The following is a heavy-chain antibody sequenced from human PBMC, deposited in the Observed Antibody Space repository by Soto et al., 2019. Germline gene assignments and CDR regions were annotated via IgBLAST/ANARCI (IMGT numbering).Heavy chain of an antibody. CDR1: GFTFSSYS. CDR2: ISSSSSTI. D-gene: IGHD1-26*01. J-gene: IGHJ5*02. V-gene: IGHV3-48*02. Sequence: EVQLVESGGGLVQPGGSLRLSCAASGFTFSSYSMNWVRQAPGKGLEWVSYISSSSSTIYYADSVKGRFTISRDNAKNSLYLQRNSLRDADTAVYYCAKGMGLNWFDPWGQGTLVTVSP. CDR3: AKGMGLNWFDP.